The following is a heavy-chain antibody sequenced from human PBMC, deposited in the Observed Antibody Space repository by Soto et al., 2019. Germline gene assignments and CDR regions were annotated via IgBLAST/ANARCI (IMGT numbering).Heavy chain of an antibody. V-gene: IGHV3-15*07. J-gene: IGHJ4*02. Sequence: EVQLVESGGGLVKPGESLRLSCAASGFTFSDAWMNWVRQAPGKGLEWVGRIKTNTDGGTTDYAAPVKGRFTISRDDSKNTLYLQMNSLKTEDTAVYYCNADLPKDYDSGVDDYWGQGTLVTVSS. CDR3: NADLPKDYDSGVDDY. D-gene: IGHD3-10*01. CDR1: GFTFSDAW. CDR2: IKTNTDGGTT.